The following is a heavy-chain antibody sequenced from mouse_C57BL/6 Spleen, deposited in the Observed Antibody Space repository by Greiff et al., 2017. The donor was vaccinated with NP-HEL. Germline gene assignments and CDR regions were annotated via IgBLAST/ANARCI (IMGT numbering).Heavy chain of an antibody. CDR1: GFNIKNTY. V-gene: IGHV14-3*01. Sequence: EVQLQQSVAELVRPGASVKLSCTASGFNIKNTYMHWVKQRPEQGLEWIGRIDPANGNTKYAPKFQGKATITADTSSKTAYLQLRSLTSEDTAIYYCARWEAQARDYFDYWGQGTTLTVSS. J-gene: IGHJ2*01. CDR3: ARWEAQARDYFDY. D-gene: IGHD3-2*02. CDR2: IDPANGNT.